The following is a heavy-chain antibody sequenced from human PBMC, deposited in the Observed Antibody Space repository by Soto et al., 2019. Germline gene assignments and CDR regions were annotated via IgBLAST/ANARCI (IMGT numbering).Heavy chain of an antibody. CDR2: ISWNSGNL. Sequence: EVQLVESGGGLVQPGRSLRLSCAASGFTFDDYAMHWVRQGPGKGLEWVSSISWNSGNLGYADSVKGRFTISRDNAKNSLYQQMNSLRGEDTALYYCAKGASATAFAVNDYWGQGTLVTVSS. D-gene: IGHD1-26*01. CDR1: GFTFDDYA. J-gene: IGHJ4*02. CDR3: AKGASATAFAVNDY. V-gene: IGHV3-9*01.